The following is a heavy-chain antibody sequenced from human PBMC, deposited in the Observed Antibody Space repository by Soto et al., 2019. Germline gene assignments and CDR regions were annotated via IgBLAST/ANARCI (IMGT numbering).Heavy chain of an antibody. D-gene: IGHD2-21*01. V-gene: IGHV4-59*01. CDR2: IYYSGST. J-gene: IGHJ4*02. Sequence: SETLSLTCAVSGDSIGSSYYWSWIRQPPGKGLEWIGYIYYSGSTNYNPSLKSRVTISVDTSKNQFSLKLSSVTAADTAVYYCARRWGGTFDYWGQGTLVTVSS. CDR1: GDSIGSSYY. CDR3: ARRWGGTFDY.